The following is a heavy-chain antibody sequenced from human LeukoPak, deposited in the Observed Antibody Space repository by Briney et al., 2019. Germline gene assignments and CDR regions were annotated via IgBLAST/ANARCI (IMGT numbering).Heavy chain of an antibody. CDR2: ISHSESA. D-gene: IGHD4-11*01. J-gene: IGHJ3*02. Sequence: SQTLSLTCTVSGGSISSGANYWSWIRQPPGRGLEWIGYISHSESAYYSPSLENRITISVDRSKNQFSLKLKSVTAADTAIYYCARDGGTTSNPSHDTFAIWGQGTMVAVSS. CDR3: ARDGGTTSNPSHDTFAI. CDR1: GGSISSGANY. V-gene: IGHV4-30-2*01.